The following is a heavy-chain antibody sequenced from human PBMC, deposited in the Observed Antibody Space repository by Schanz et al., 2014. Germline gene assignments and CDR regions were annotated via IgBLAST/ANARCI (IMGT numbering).Heavy chain of an antibody. Sequence: QVQLVQSGAEVKKPGSSVKVSCRTSGGIFSSHAITWARQAPGQGLEWMGRIIPILGSAKYAENFQGRVTINADNSTSIVYMEVTSLRPEDTAVYYCAGLQWPPNFPWGQGTLVTVSS. D-gene: IGHD6-19*01. CDR1: GGIFSSHA. CDR2: IIPILGSA. J-gene: IGHJ5*02. CDR3: AGLQWPPNFP. V-gene: IGHV1-69*09.